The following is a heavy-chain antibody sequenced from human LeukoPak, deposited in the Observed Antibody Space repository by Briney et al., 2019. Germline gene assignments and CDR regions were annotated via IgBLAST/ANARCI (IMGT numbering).Heavy chain of an antibody. CDR1: GFTFSSYA. D-gene: IGHD3-10*01. V-gene: IGHV3-23*01. CDR3: AKPMVRGTKHIYDAFDI. CDR2: ISGSGGST. J-gene: IGHJ3*02. Sequence: GGSLRLSCAASGFTFSSYAMSWVRQAPGKGLEWVAAISGSGGSTYYADSVKGRFTISRDNSKNTLYLQMNSLRAEDTAGYYCAKPMVRGTKHIYDAFDIWGQGTMVTVSS.